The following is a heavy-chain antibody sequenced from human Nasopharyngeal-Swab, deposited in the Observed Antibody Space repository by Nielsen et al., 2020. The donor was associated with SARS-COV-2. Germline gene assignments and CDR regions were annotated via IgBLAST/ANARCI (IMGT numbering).Heavy chain of an antibody. CDR3: ARVAVLALAEYFQH. D-gene: IGHD4/OR15-4a*01. J-gene: IGHJ1*01. CDR2: IYYSGST. Sequence: SETLSLTCTVSGGSISSGDYYWSWIRQPPGKGLERIGYIYYSGSTYYNPSLKSRVTISVDTSKNQFSLKLSSVTAADTAVYYCARVAVLALAEYFQHWGQGTLVTVSS. CDR1: GGSISSGDYY. V-gene: IGHV4-30-4*01.